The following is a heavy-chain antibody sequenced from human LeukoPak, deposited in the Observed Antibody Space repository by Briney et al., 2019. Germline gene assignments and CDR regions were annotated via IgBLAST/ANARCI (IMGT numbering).Heavy chain of an antibody. J-gene: IGHJ4*02. Sequence: KTSETLSLTCAVYGGSFSGYYWSWIRQPPGKGLEWIGEINHSGSTNYNPSLKSRVTISVDTSKNQFSLKLSSVTAADTAVYYCARDRLSRFWGQGTLVTVSS. CDR2: INHSGST. CDR1: GGSFSGYY. CDR3: ARDRLSRF. D-gene: IGHD3-10*01. V-gene: IGHV4-34*01.